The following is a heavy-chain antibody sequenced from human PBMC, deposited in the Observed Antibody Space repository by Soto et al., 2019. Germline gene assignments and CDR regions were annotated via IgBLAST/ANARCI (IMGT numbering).Heavy chain of an antibody. J-gene: IGHJ4*02. CDR2: IHQSGDT. CDR1: GDSVSNGNW. D-gene: IGHD3-16*02. Sequence: QVQLKESGPGLVTPWGTLSLTCAVSGDSVSNGNWWCWVRQPPGRGLEWVGEIHQSGDTNYNPSLKSRVTVSADRSNNQYSLRLNSVPAADTAMYYCATRPSVFGIVTVYWGQGILVTVSS. V-gene: IGHV4-4*02. CDR3: ATRPSVFGIVTVY.